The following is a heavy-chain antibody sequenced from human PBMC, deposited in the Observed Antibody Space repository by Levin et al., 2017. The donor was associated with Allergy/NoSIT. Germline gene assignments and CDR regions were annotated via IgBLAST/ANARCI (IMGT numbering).Heavy chain of an antibody. J-gene: IGHJ4*02. Sequence: KISCKTAGASFSSYAISWLRQAPGQGLEWMGGFIPMLGTANYAQKFQGRITVTADESTSTAYMELSSLRSEDTAVYYCARDLNSGRYYKNLHMSREWVEWWGQGTLVSVSS. CDR2: FIPMLGTA. V-gene: IGHV1-69*01. CDR3: ARDLNSGRYYKNLHMSREWVEW. D-gene: IGHD1-26*01. CDR1: GASFSSYA.